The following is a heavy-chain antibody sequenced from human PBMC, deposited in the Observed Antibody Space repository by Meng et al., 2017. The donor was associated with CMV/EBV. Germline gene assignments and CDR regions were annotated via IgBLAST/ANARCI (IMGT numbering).Heavy chain of an antibody. CDR2: ISSSSSTI. D-gene: IGHD2-15*01. CDR3: ARIGLRGYCSGGSCYDFDY. CDR1: GLTFSSYS. J-gene: IGHJ4*02. Sequence: GGSLRLSCAASGLTFSSYSMNWVRQAPGKGLEWVSYISSSSSTIYYADSVKGRFTISRDNAKNSLYLQMNSLRAEDTAVYYCARIGLRGYCSGGSCYDFDYWGQGTLVTVSS. V-gene: IGHV3-48*04.